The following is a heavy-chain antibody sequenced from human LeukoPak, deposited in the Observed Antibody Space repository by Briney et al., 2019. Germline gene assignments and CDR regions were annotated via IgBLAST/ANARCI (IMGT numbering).Heavy chain of an antibody. V-gene: IGHV1-24*01. J-gene: IGHJ4*02. Sequence: ASVKVSCKVSGYTLTELSMHWVRQAPGKGLEWMGGFDPEDGETIYAQKFQGRVTMTEDTSTDTAYMELSSLRSEDTAVYYCATDRLSEYYFDYWGQGTLVTVSS. CDR2: FDPEDGET. CDR1: GYTLTELS. CDR3: ATDRLSEYYFDY.